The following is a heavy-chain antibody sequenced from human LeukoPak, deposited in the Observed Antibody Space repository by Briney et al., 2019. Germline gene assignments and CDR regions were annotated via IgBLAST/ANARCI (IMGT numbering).Heavy chain of an antibody. CDR1: GFTFSTYN. D-gene: IGHD5-18*01. CDR3: AKDQKRGYSYGYLFYYYYMDV. V-gene: IGHV3-21*01. Sequence: GGSLRLSCAASGFTFSTYNMNWVRQAPGKGLEWVSSITSSSSYIYYADSVKGRFTISRDNAKNSLYLQMNSLRAEDTAVYYCAKDQKRGYSYGYLFYYYYMDVWGKGTTVTISS. CDR2: ITSSSSYI. J-gene: IGHJ6*03.